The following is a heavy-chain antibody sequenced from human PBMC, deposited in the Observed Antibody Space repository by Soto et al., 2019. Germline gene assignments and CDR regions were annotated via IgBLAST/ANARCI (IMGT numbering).Heavy chain of an antibody. CDR1: SGSISSTIYS. CDR3: ARGEKHIAAAGTSYGMDV. CDR2: IFYSGST. J-gene: IGHJ6*02. Sequence: SETLSLTCTVSSGSISSTIYSWDWIRQPPGKGLEWIGSIFYSGSTYYNPSLKSRVTISVDTSKNQFSLTLTSVTPEDTAVYYCARGEKHIAAAGTSYGMDVWGQGTTVT. D-gene: IGHD6-13*01. V-gene: IGHV4-39*01.